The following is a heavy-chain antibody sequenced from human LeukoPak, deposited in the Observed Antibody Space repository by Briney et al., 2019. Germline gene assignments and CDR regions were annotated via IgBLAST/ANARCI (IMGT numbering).Heavy chain of an antibody. CDR3: ATIPTYGDYPYYYYMDV. D-gene: IGHD4-17*01. Sequence: GGSLRLSCAASGFTFSSYEMNWVRQAPGKGLEWVSSISSSSSYIYYADSVKGRFTISRDNAKNSLYLQMNSLRAEDTAVYYCATIPTYGDYPYYYYMDVWGKGTTVTISS. CDR2: ISSSSSYI. J-gene: IGHJ6*03. V-gene: IGHV3-21*01. CDR1: GFTFSSYE.